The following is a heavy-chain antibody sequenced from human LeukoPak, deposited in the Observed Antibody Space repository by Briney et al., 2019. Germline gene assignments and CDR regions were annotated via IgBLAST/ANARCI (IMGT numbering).Heavy chain of an antibody. V-gene: IGHV4-39*01. CDR1: GGSISSSSYY. Sequence: SETLSLTCTVSGGSISSSSYYWGWIRQPPGKGLEWIGSIYYSGSTYYNPSPKSRVTISVDTSKNQFSLKLSSVAAADTAVYYCARQVTVGSFFDYWGQGTLVTVSS. CDR3: ARQVTVGSFFDY. CDR2: IYYSGST. D-gene: IGHD2-21*02. J-gene: IGHJ4*02.